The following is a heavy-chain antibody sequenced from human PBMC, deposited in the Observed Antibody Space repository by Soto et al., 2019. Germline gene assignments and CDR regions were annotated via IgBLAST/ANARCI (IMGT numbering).Heavy chain of an antibody. CDR2: IYYSGHT. Sequence: QLQLQESGPGLVKPSETLSLTCAVSGGAFSSSYYWCWLRQPPGKVLEWLGNIYYSGHTYYNPSLKRRFAMSVDTSKNQFSLTLTAETDAEKAVYYCAGYLLRGRFFDSWGQGTLVTDSS. J-gene: IGHJ4*02. CDR1: GGAFSSSYY. CDR3: AGYLLRGRFFDS. D-gene: IGHD2-15*01. V-gene: IGHV4-39*01.